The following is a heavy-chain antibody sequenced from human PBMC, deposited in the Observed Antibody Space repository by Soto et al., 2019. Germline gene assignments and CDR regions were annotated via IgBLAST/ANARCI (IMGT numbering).Heavy chain of an antibody. CDR3: ATGGWIRPRCYYWYVDL. J-gene: IGHJ2*01. V-gene: IGHV1-24*01. D-gene: IGHD2-2*01. CDR1: GYTLTELS. Sequence: QVQLVQSGAEVKKPGASVKVSCKVSGYTLTELSMHWVRQAPGKGLEWMGGFDPEDGETIYAQKFHGRLTRTEDTSTDTVYMELSNLRSEHTAVYYCATGGWIRPRCYYWYVDLWGRGTLVTVSS. CDR2: FDPEDGET.